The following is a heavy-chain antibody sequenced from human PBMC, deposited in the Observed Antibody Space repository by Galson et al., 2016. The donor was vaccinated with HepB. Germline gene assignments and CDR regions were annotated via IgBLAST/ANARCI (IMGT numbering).Heavy chain of an antibody. CDR2: ISSSGSTI. J-gene: IGHJ4*02. D-gene: IGHD3-16*01. Sequence: SLRLSCAASEFSFSDYYMTWIRQAPGKRLEWVSYISSSGSTIFYADSVKGRFTISRDNAKNSLYLQMNSLRAEDTAVYYCARVDRGTLPNFDYWGQGTLVTVSS. CDR1: EFSFSDYY. CDR3: ARVDRGTLPNFDY. V-gene: IGHV3-11*01.